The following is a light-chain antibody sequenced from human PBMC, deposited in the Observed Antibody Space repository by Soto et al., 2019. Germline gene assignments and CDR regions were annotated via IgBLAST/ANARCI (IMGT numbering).Light chain of an antibody. CDR1: SSDVGGYNY. V-gene: IGLV2-8*01. Sequence: QSALTQPPSASGSPGQSVTISCTGTSSDVGGYNYVSWYQQHPGKAPKLMIYEVSKRPSGVPDPFSGSKSGNTASLTVSGLQAEDEADYYCSSYAGSNNVVFGGGTQLTVL. J-gene: IGLJ3*02. CDR3: SSYAGSNNVV. CDR2: EVS.